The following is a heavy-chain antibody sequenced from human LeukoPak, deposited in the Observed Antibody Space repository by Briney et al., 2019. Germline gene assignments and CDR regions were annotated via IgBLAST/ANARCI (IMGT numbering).Heavy chain of an antibody. CDR1: GFSFSSHG. CDR3: ARGSGTHF. J-gene: IGHJ4*02. V-gene: IGHV3-21*01. CDR2: ISKSGTYI. Sequence: GGSLRLSCAASGFSFSSHGMNWVRQAPGMGLEWVSSISKSGTYIYYADSVRGRFTISRDNANNSLYLQMNSLRGEDTAMYYCARGSGTHFWGQGTRVTVSS. D-gene: IGHD3-10*01.